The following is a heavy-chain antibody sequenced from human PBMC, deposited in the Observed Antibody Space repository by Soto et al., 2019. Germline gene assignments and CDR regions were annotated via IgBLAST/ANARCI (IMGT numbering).Heavy chain of an antibody. D-gene: IGHD7-27*01. Sequence: QVQLQESGPGLVKPSETLSLTCSVSGGSISNHYWRWIPQPPGKGLEWIGYIYYNGNTNYNPSLKSRVTMSVDTSRNQISLKLTTVTAADTAVYYCTRANWYSEYWGQGTLVTVSS. J-gene: IGHJ4*02. CDR3: TRANWYSEY. V-gene: IGHV4-59*11. CDR1: GGSISNHY. CDR2: IYYNGNT.